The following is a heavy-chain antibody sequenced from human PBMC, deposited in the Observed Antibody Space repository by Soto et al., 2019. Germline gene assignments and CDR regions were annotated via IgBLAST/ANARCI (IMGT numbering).Heavy chain of an antibody. CDR2: INAGNGNT. Sequence: GASVKVSCKASGYTFTSYAMHWVRQAPGQRLELMGWINAGNGNTKYSQKFQGRVTITRDTSASTAYMELSSLRSEDTAVYYCARASPTYTSSWYYWGQGTLVTVSS. J-gene: IGHJ4*02. CDR3: ARASPTYTSSWYY. CDR1: GYTFTSYA. V-gene: IGHV1-3*01. D-gene: IGHD6-13*01.